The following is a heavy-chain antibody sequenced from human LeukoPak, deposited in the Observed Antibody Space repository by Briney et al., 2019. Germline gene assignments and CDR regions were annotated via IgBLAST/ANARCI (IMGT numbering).Heavy chain of an antibody. CDR2: INPNSGGT. J-gene: IGHJ3*02. V-gene: IGHV1-2*04. Sequence: ASVXXXCKASGYTFTGYYXHWVRQXPXXGXEXMGXINPNSGGTNYAQKFQGWVTMTRDTSISTAYMELSRLRSDDTAVYYCARWIQDGTYCSGGSCLAAFDIWGQGTMVTVSS. D-gene: IGHD2-15*01. CDR1: GYTFTGYY. CDR3: ARWIQDGTYCSGGSCLAAFDI.